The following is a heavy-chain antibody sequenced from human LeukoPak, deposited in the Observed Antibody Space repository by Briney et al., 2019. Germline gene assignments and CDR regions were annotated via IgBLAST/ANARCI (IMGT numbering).Heavy chain of an antibody. V-gene: IGHV3-23*01. CDR2: ISGSGGST. CDR1: GFTFSSYA. D-gene: IGHD3-3*01. J-gene: IGHJ4*02. Sequence: GGSLRLSCAASGFTFSSYAMSWVRQAPGKGLEWVSAISGSGGSTYYADSVKGRFTISRDNSKNTLYLQMNSLRAEDTAVYYCAGLEGDSYYDFWSGYSRIDYWGQGTLVTVSS. CDR3: AGLEGDSYYDFWSGYSRIDY.